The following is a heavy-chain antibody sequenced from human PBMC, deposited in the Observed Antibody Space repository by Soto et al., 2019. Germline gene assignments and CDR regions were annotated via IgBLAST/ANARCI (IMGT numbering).Heavy chain of an antibody. CDR3: ARVFLSKAKTYYYDSSGSQGPYYYYGMDV. V-gene: IGHV1-46*01. CDR2: INPSGGST. J-gene: IGHJ6*02. CDR1: GYTFTSYY. Sequence: ASVKVSCKASGYTFTSYYMHWVRQAPGQGLEWMGIINPSGGSTSYAQKFQGRVTMTRDTSTSTVYMELSSLRSEDTAVYYCARVFLSKAKTYYYDSSGSQGPYYYYGMDVWGQGTTVTVPS. D-gene: IGHD3-22*01.